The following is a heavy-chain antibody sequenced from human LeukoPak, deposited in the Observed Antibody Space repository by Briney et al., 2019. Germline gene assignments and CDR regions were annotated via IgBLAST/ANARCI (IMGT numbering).Heavy chain of an antibody. V-gene: IGHV1-18*01. J-gene: IGHJ4*02. CDR3: ARDAGKQWPELFDY. D-gene: IGHD6-19*01. Sequence: GASVKVSCKASGYTFTSYGISWVRQAPGQGLEWMGWISAYNGNTNYARKLQGRVTMTTDTSTSTAYMELRSLRSDDTAVYYCARDAGKQWPELFDYWGQGTLVTVSS. CDR2: ISAYNGNT. CDR1: GYTFTSYG.